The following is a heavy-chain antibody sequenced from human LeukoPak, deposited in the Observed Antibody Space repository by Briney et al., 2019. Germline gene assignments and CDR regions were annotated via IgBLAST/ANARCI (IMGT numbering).Heavy chain of an antibody. CDR2: ISKTGRGI. CDR3: ATVRYSTIWSFEFDN. D-gene: IGHD5-12*01. CDR1: GFNFSDYF. V-gene: IGHV3-11*01. Sequence: TGGSLRLSCAASGFNFSDYFMSWIRQAPGKGLRWLAYISKTGRGIEYAESVRGRFTISRDNAKNSVFLQMDSLRAEDTAVYFCATVRYSTIWSFEFDNWGQGALVTVSS. J-gene: IGHJ4*02.